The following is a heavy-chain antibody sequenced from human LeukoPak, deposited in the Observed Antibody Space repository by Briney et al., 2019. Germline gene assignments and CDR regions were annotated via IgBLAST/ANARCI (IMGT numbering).Heavy chain of an antibody. CDR3: ARDNYGDYRRAFDI. CDR1: GGSISSYY. Sequence: SETLSLTCTVSGGSISSYYWSWIRQPPGKGLEWIGYIYYSGSTNYNPSLKSRVTISVDASKNQFSLKLSSVTAADTAVYYCARDNYGDYRRAFDIWGQGTMVTVSS. D-gene: IGHD4-17*01. V-gene: IGHV4-59*01. CDR2: IYYSGST. J-gene: IGHJ3*02.